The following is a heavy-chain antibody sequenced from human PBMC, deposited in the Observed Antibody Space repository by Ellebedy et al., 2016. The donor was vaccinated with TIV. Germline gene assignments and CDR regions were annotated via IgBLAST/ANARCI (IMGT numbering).Heavy chain of an antibody. CDR1: GFTFSSYA. D-gene: IGHD2-2*01. V-gene: IGHV3-30*01. CDR2: ISYDGSNK. CDR3: ATGTREGSPFALDY. Sequence: GESLKISCAAPGFTFSSYAMHWVRQAPGKGLEWVAVISYDGSNKYYADSVKGRFTISRDNSKNTLYLQMNSLRADDTAVYYCATGTREGSPFALDYWGPGTLVTVSS. J-gene: IGHJ4*02.